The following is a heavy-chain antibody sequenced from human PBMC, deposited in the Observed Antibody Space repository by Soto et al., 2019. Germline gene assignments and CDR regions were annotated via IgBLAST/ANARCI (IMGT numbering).Heavy chain of an antibody. J-gene: IGHJ4*02. Sequence: EVQLLESGGGLVQPGGSLRLSCAASGFTFSSYAMSWVRQAPGKGLEWVSAISGSGGSTYYADSVKGRFTISRDNSKNTLYLQMNSLRAEDTAVYYCAKRPCVWGSYRYPFDYWGQGTLVTVSS. D-gene: IGHD3-16*02. V-gene: IGHV3-23*01. CDR1: GFTFSSYA. CDR2: ISGSGGST. CDR3: AKRPCVWGSYRYPFDY.